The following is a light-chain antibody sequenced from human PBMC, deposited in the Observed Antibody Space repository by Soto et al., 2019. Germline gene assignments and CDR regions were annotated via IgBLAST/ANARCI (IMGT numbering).Light chain of an antibody. CDR2: EGS. CDR1: SSDIGGYNL. V-gene: IGLV2-23*01. CDR3: SSYTSSSSSVI. Sequence: QSVLTQPASVSGSPRQSITISCTGTSSDIGGYNLVSWYQQHPGKAPKLIIYEGSKRPSGVSNRFSGSKSGSTASLTISGLQAEDEANYYCSSYTSSSSSVIFGGGTKLTVL. J-gene: IGLJ2*01.